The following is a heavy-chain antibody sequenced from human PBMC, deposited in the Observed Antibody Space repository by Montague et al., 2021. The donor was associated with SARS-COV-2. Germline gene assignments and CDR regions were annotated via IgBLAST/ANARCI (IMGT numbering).Heavy chain of an antibody. J-gene: IGHJ4*02. CDR2: IYTSGST. Sequence: SETLSLTCTVSGGYINYYYWSWIRQPAGKGLEWIGRIYTSGSTNYNPSLKSRVTISLDTSKNQFSLKLSSVTAADTAVYYCARGRLYYDSSGYYFDYWGQGTLVTVSS. D-gene: IGHD3-22*01. CDR3: ARGRLYYDSSGYYFDY. CDR1: GGYINYYY. V-gene: IGHV4-4*07.